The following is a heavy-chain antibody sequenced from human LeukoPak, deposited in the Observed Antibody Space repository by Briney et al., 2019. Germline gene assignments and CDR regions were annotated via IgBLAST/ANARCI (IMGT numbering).Heavy chain of an antibody. V-gene: IGHV3-9*01. D-gene: IGHD4-23*01. CDR2: INWNSDTK. CDR3: AKDTGGNGAYFYAMDV. J-gene: IGHJ6*02. Sequence: GRSLRLSCVGPGFAFHNYAMHWVRRPPGEGLEWVSAINWNSDTKAYADSVKGRFTISRDRARNSLYLQMDSLRPEDTALYYCAKDTGGNGAYFYAMDVWGQGTSVTVSS. CDR1: GFAFHNYA.